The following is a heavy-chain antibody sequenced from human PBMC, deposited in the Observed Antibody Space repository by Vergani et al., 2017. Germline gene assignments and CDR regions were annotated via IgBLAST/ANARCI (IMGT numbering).Heavy chain of an antibody. D-gene: IGHD1-14*01. CDR2: INPNSGNT. V-gene: IGHV1-8*03. CDR1: GYSFTTYD. CDR3: TRGLPRTLTTETYYFDD. J-gene: IGHJ4*02. Sequence: QVQLVQSGAEVKKPGASVKLSCKASGYSFTTYDINWVRQALGHWLEWVGWINPNSGNTGYARRFEGRVTITRDTAISTAYMELSGLYSDDTAVYYCTRGLPRTLTTETYYFDDWGQGTLVSVSP.